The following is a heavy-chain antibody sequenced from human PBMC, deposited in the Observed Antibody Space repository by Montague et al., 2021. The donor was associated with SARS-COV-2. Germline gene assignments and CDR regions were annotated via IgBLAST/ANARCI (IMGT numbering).Heavy chain of an antibody. V-gene: IGHV4-4*02. CDR3: ARTGYSSGWHSFDY. CDR2: FYHRGST. CDR1: GGSISSINW. D-gene: IGHD6-19*01. J-gene: IGHJ4*02. Sequence: SETLSLTCVVSGGSISSINWWSWVRQPPGKGLEWIGEFYHRGSTNYNPSLKSRVIISVDKSKNQFSLKLSSVTAADTAVYYCARTGYSSGWHSFDYWGQGTLVTVSS.